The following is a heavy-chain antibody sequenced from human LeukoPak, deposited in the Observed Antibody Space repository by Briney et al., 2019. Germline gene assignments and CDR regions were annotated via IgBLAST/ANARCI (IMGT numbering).Heavy chain of an antibody. V-gene: IGHV3-33*06. CDR3: AKGTRRVGDYFDY. D-gene: IGHD2-2*01. CDR1: GFTFSSYG. CDR2: IWYDGSTK. Sequence: PGGSLRLSCAASGFTFSSYGMHWVRQTPGEGLEWVAVIWYDGSTKYYADSVKGRFTISRDNSKSTLYLQMNSLGAEDTAVYYCAKGTRRVGDYFDYWGQGTLVTVSS. J-gene: IGHJ4*02.